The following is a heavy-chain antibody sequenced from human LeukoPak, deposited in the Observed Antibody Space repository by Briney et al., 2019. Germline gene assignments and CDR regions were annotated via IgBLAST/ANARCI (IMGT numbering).Heavy chain of an antibody. Sequence: ASVKVSCKASGYTFTSYGISWVRQAPGQGLEWMGWISAYNGNTNYAQKLQGRVTMTTDTSTSTAYMELSRLRSDDTAVYYCARGTIRYFDWLFNYFDYWGQGTLVTVSS. CDR3: ARGTIRYFDWLFNYFDY. J-gene: IGHJ4*02. CDR2: ISAYNGNT. V-gene: IGHV1-18*01. CDR1: GYTFTSYG. D-gene: IGHD3-9*01.